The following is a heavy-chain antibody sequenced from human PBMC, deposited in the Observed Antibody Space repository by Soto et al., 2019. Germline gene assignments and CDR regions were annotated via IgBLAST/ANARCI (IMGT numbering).Heavy chain of an antibody. V-gene: IGHV3-30-3*01. D-gene: IGHD2-8*02. CDR3: ARELVAPEDHYYGLDV. CDR2: ISYDGTKT. Sequence: QVQLVESGGGVVQPGRSLRLSCAASRFTFSTYAMHWVRQAPGKGLEWVAVISYDGTKTFCADSVRGRFTTSRDNSKNXPYLQMNSLRAEDTAVYFCARELVAPEDHYYGLDVWGQGTTVTVSS. CDR1: RFTFSTYA. J-gene: IGHJ6*02.